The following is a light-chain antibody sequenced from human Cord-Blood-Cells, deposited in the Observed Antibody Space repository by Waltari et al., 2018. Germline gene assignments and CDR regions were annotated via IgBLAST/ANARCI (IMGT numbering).Light chain of an antibody. CDR3: CSYAGSYTLV. J-gene: IGLJ2*01. CDR1: SSDVGGYNY. V-gene: IGLV2-11*01. CDR2: DVS. Sequence: QSALTQPRSVSGSPGQSVTISCTGTSSDVGGYNYVSWYQQHPGNAPKLMIYDVSKRPSGVPDRFSGSKSGNTPSLTISGLQAEDEADYYCCSYAGSYTLVFGGGTKLTVL.